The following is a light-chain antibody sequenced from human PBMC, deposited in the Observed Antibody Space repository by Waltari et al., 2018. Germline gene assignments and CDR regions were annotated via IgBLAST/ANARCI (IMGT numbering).Light chain of an antibody. V-gene: IGKV4-1*01. CDR1: QTLLYNSNNKNY. CDR3: QQYFTTLT. Sequence: DIVMTQSPDSLAVSLGERASINCTSSQTLLYNSNNKNYLAWYQLKPGQPPKLLIYWASTRQSGVPDRFSGSGSGTDFTLTISSLQAGDVAVYYCQQYFTTLTFGGGTKVEPK. J-gene: IGKJ4*01. CDR2: WAS.